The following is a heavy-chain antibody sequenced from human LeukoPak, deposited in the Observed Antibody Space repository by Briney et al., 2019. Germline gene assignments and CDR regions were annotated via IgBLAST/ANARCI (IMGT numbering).Heavy chain of an antibody. Sequence: ASVKVSCKASGYTFTGYYMHWVRQAPGQGLEWMGWINPNSGGTNYAQKFQGRVTMTRDTSISTAYMELSRLRSDDTAVYYCARDLVDTAMIANWFDPWGQGILVTVSS. D-gene: IGHD5-18*01. CDR3: ARDLVDTAMIANWFDP. CDR1: GYTFTGYY. CDR2: INPNSGGT. J-gene: IGHJ5*02. V-gene: IGHV1-2*02.